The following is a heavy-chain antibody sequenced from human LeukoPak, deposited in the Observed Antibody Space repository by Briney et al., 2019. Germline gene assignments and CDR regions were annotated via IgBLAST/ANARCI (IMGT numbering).Heavy chain of an antibody. Sequence: VQPGRSLRPSCAASGFTFSSCGMHWVRQAPGKGLEWVAVIWYDGSNKYYADSVKGRFTISRDNSKNTLYLQMNSLRAEDTAVYYCARDHCSSTSCYAQPAPFDYWGQGTLVTVSS. D-gene: IGHD2-2*01. CDR3: ARDHCSSTSCYAQPAPFDY. CDR2: IWYDGSNK. CDR1: GFTFSSCG. V-gene: IGHV3-33*01. J-gene: IGHJ4*02.